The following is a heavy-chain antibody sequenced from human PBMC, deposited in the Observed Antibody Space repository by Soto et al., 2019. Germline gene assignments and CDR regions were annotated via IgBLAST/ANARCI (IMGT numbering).Heavy chain of an antibody. CDR2: INAHSGGT. D-gene: IGHD6-6*01. V-gene: IGHV1-2*02. CDR1: GFSFTGYY. J-gene: IGHJ5*02. Sequence: ASVMVSCKASGFSFTGYYIHWLRQAPGQGLEWMGWINAHSGGTEYAQKFQGRVTLTRDTSIATAYLTLTSLTSDDTALYYCAKDLTRQLAYWLDPWGQGTLVTVSS. CDR3: AKDLTRQLAYWLDP.